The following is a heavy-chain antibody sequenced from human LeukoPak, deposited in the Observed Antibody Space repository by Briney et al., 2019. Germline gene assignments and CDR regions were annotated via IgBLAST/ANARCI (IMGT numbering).Heavy chain of an antibody. V-gene: IGHV4-59*01. CDR1: GGSISSYY. CDR2: IYYSGST. D-gene: IGHD3-16*01. Sequence: SETLSLTCTVSGGSISSYYWSWIRQPPGQGLEWIGYIYYSGSTNYNPSLKSRVTISVDTSKNQFSLKLTSVTAADTAVYYCARETSQKGAHYMDVWGKGTTVTISS. CDR3: ARETSQKGAHYMDV. J-gene: IGHJ6*03.